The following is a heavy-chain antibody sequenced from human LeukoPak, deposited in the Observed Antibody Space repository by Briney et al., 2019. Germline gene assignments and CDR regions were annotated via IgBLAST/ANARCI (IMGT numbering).Heavy chain of an antibody. J-gene: IGHJ4*02. D-gene: IGHD1-7*01. CDR3: ARVGWNYEYYFDY. CDR1: GGSISSHF. CDR2: TYNSGST. V-gene: IGHV4-59*11. Sequence: PSETLSLTCTVSGGSISSHFWSWIRQPPGKGLEWIGYTYNSGSTNYNPSLKSRVTISIDTSKNQFSLKLSSVTAADTAVYYCARVGWNYEYYFDYWGQGTLVTVSS.